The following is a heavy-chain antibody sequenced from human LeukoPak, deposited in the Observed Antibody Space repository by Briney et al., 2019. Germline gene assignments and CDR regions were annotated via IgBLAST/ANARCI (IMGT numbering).Heavy chain of an antibody. CDR1: GGSISSYY. V-gene: IGHV4-59*01. CDR3: ARDLPDRMSAFDI. D-gene: IGHD2-8*01. J-gene: IGHJ3*02. CDR2: LYYSEST. Sequence: PSETLSLTCAVPGGSISSYYWSWIRQPPGKGLEWIGHLYYSESTNYNPSLKSRLTISVDTSKNQLSLRLRSVAAADTAVDYCARDLPDRMSAFDIWGQGTMVTVSS.